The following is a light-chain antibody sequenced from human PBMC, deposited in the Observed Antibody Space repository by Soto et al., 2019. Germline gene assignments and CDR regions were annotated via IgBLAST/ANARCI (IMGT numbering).Light chain of an antibody. Sequence: EIQMTQSPSSLSASVGDRVTITCRASQNIDNYLNWYQQQPGKGPKLLIYAASSLQSGVPSRFRGTGSGTDFTLTISSLQPEDFATYYCQQSYTFPETFGQATKVEIK. CDR2: AAS. CDR3: QQSYTFPET. CDR1: QNIDNY. J-gene: IGKJ1*01. V-gene: IGKV1-39*01.